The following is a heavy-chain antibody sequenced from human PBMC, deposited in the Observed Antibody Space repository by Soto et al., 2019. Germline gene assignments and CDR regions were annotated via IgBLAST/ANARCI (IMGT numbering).Heavy chain of an antibody. J-gene: IGHJ6*02. CDR3: ARTPSSGWSIMDV. CDR2: IVVGSGNT. CDR1: GFTFTSSA. V-gene: IGHV1-58*01. D-gene: IGHD6-19*01. Sequence: GASVKVSCKASGFTFTSSAVQWVRQARGQRLEWIGWIVVGSGNTNYAQKFQERVTITRDMSTSTAYMELSRLRSDDTAVYYCARTPSSGWSIMDVWGQGTTVTVSS.